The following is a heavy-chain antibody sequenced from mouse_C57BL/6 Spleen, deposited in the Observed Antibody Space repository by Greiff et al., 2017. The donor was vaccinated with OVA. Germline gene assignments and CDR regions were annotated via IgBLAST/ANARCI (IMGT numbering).Heavy chain of an antibody. CDR2: IDPSDSYT. Sequence: VQLQQSGAELVKPGASVKLSCKASGYTFTSYWMQWVKQRPGQGLEWIGEIDPSDSYTNYNQKFKGKATLTVDTSSSTAYMQLSSLTSEDSAVYYCARATTGYFDVWGTGTTVTVSS. CDR3: ARATTGYFDV. J-gene: IGHJ1*03. D-gene: IGHD1-1*01. V-gene: IGHV1-50*01. CDR1: GYTFTSYW.